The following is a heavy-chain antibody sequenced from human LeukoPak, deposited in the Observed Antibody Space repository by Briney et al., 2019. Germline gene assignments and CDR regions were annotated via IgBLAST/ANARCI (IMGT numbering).Heavy chain of an antibody. CDR3: AKFNGRGVSNDY. CDR2: MNPNRGNT. J-gene: IGHJ4*02. Sequence: ASVKVSCMASGYTFTSYVINWVRQATGQGREWMGWMNPNRGNTGYAQKFQGRVTMTRNTSISTAYMELSSVRSEGAAVYYCAKFNGRGVSNDYWGQGTLVTVSA. CDR1: GYTFTSYV. V-gene: IGHV1-8*01. D-gene: IGHD3-10*01.